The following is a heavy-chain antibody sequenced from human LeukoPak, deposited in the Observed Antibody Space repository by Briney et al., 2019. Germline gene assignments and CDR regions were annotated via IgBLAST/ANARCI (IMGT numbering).Heavy chain of an antibody. Sequence: SVKVSCKASGGTFSSYAISWVRQAPGQGLEWMVRIIPILGIANYAQKFQGRVTITADKSTSTAYMELSSLRSEDTAVYYCARGSGYCSSTSCLWDYYYYYGMDVWGQGTTVTVSS. CDR2: IIPILGIA. V-gene: IGHV1-69*04. CDR3: ARGSGYCSSTSCLWDYYYYYGMDV. CDR1: GGTFSSYA. D-gene: IGHD2-2*01. J-gene: IGHJ6*02.